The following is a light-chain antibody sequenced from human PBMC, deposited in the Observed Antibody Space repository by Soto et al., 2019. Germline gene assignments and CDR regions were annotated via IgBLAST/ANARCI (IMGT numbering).Light chain of an antibody. CDR2: EAT. CDR3: ISYTTDDTFR. V-gene: IGLV2-14*01. Sequence: QSALTQPASLSGSPGQSITVSCTGTSSDIGSCNFVSWYQHLPGRAPKVIIFEATNRPSGVSNRFSGSKSGITASLTISGLQADEEAEYFCISYTTDDTFRVGTGTKVPV. CDR1: SSDIGSCNF. J-gene: IGLJ1*01.